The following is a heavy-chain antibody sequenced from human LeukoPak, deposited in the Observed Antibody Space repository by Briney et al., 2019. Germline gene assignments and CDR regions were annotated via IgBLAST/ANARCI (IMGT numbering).Heavy chain of an antibody. CDR3: ASVRVRNYYYGMDV. V-gene: IGHV1-2*02. Sequence: GASVKVSYKASGYTFTGYYMHWVRQAPGQGLEWMGWINPNSGGTNYAQKFQGRVTMTRDTSISTAYMELSRLRSDDTAVYYCASVRVRNYYYGMDVWGQGTTVTVSS. CDR1: GYTFTGYY. CDR2: INPNSGGT. J-gene: IGHJ6*02. D-gene: IGHD3-10*01.